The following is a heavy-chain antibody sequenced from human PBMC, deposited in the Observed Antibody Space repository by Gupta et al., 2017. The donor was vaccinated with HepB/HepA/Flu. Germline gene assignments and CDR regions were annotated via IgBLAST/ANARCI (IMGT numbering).Heavy chain of an antibody. J-gene: IGHJ4*02. Sequence: EVQLFESGGHLIQPGGSLTLSCAASGFIFSNSIMNWVRQVPGKGLEWVSVINASGTVTYYADSVKGRFTISRDNSKNTLYLQMNSLRDEDTAVYHCVGDPPHSDYRSSPWGQGTLVTVSS. D-gene: IGHD6-19*01. V-gene: IGHV3-23*01. CDR1: GFIFSNSI. CDR3: VGDPPHSDYRSSP. CDR2: INASGTVT.